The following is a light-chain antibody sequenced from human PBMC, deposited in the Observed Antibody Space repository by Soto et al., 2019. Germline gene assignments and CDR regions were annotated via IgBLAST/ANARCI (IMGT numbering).Light chain of an antibody. CDR1: QSVSSSY. J-gene: IGKJ1*01. CDR3: QQYGSSPRT. Sequence: EIVLTQSPGTLSLSPGERATLSCRASQSVSSSYLAWYQQKPGQAPRLLIYGASSRATGIPDRFSGSGSGTDSTLTISRREPDDFAVYYCQQYGSSPRTFGQGTKVDIK. CDR2: GAS. V-gene: IGKV3-20*01.